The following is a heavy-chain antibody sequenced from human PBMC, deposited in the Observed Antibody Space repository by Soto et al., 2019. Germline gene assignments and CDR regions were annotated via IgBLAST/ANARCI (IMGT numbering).Heavy chain of an antibody. D-gene: IGHD3-22*01. CDR3: ARLQIYDSRAAPTPIFNP. CDR1: GGSFTSTNYF. J-gene: IGHJ5*02. V-gene: IGHV4-39*01. Sequence: QLQESGPGLVKPSETLSLTCTVSGGSFTSTNYFWGWIRQPPGKGLEWIGYMYYNGNTFYSPSLKSRVTMSVDTSKSQFSLDLSSVTAADTAMYYCARLQIYDSRAAPTPIFNPLGLGAMVTVSS. CDR2: MYYNGNT.